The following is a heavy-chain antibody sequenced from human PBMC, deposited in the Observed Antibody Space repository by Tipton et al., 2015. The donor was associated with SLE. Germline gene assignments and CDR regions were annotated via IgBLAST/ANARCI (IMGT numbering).Heavy chain of an antibody. J-gene: IGHJ4*02. CDR2: IYHSGST. Sequence: TLSLTCTVSGGSISSGDYYWSWIRQPPGKGLEWIGYIYHSGSTYYNPSLKSRVTISVDTSKNQFSLKLSSVTAADTAVYYCARAYYDFWSGYFVFDYWGQGTLVTVSS. D-gene: IGHD3-3*01. CDR3: ARAYYDFWSGYFVFDY. V-gene: IGHV4-30-4*01. CDR1: GGSISSGDYY.